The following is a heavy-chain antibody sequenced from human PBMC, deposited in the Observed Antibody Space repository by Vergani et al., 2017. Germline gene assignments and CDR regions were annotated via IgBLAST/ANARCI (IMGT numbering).Heavy chain of an antibody. CDR1: GFTFSSYA. D-gene: IGHD6-19*01. J-gene: IGHJ4*02. Sequence: EVQLLESGGGLVQPGGSLRLSCAASGFTFSSYAMSWVRQAPGKGLEWVSAIRGSGGSTYYADSVKGRFTISRDNSKNTPYLQMNSLRAEDTAVYYCAKSGQKWLVRGYYFDYWGQGTLVTVSS. V-gene: IGHV3-23*01. CDR2: IRGSGGST. CDR3: AKSGQKWLVRGYYFDY.